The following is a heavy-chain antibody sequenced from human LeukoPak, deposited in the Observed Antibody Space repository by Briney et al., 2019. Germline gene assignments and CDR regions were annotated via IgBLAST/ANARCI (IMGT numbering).Heavy chain of an antibody. Sequence: GASVKVSCKAPGYTFTSYDINWVRQATGQGLEWMGWMNPNSGNTGYAQKFQGRVTMTRNTSISTAYMELSSLRSEDTAVYYCARNDYGNYYFDYWGQGTLVTVSS. V-gene: IGHV1-8*01. CDR2: MNPNSGNT. J-gene: IGHJ4*02. CDR3: ARNDYGNYYFDY. D-gene: IGHD4-17*01. CDR1: GYTFTSYD.